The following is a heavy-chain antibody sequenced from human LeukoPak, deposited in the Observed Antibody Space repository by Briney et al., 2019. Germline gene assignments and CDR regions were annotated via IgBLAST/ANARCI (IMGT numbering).Heavy chain of an antibody. D-gene: IGHD1-1*01. CDR2: ISYDGSNK. V-gene: IGHV3-30*01. CDR3: ARDQAGTYDY. CDR1: GFTFSSYA. J-gene: IGHJ4*02. Sequence: PGGSLRLSCAASGFTFSSYAMHWVCQAPGKGLEWVAVISYDGSNKYYADSVKGRFTISRDNSKNTLYLQMNSLRAEDTAVYYCARDQAGTYDYWGQGTLVTVSS.